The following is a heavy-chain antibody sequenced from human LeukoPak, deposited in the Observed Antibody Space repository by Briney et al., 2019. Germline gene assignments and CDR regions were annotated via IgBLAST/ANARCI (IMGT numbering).Heavy chain of an antibody. CDR3: AREPRGTAMVTVLVYYYYMDA. V-gene: IGHV3-7*01. Sequence: PGGSLRLSCAASGFTFSSYWMSWVRQAPGKGLEWVANIKQDGSEKYYVDSVKGRFTISRDNAKNSLYLQMNSLRAEDTAVYYCAREPRGTAMVTVLVYYYYMDAWGKGTTVTVSS. CDR2: IKQDGSEK. CDR1: GFTFSSYW. D-gene: IGHD5-18*01. J-gene: IGHJ6*03.